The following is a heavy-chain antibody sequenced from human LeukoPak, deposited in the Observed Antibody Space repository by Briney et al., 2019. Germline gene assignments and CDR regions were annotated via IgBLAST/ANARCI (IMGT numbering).Heavy chain of an antibody. CDR1: GGTFSSYA. CDR3: ASGWSYDLGPIKIDY. D-gene: IGHD1-26*01. CDR2: IIPIFGTA. V-gene: IGHV1-69*13. Sequence: ASVKVSCKASGGTFSSYAISWVRQAPGQGLEWMGGIIPIFGTANYAQKFQGRVTITADESTSTAYMELSSLRSEDTAVYYCASGWSYDLGPIKIDYWGRGTLVTVSS. J-gene: IGHJ4*02.